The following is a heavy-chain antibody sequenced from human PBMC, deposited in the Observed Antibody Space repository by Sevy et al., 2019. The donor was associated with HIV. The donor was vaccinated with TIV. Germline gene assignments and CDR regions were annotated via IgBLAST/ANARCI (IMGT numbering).Heavy chain of an antibody. CDR3: AKPRGSFYFDY. J-gene: IGHJ4*02. CDR2: ISGSGRYT. D-gene: IGHD3-16*01. CDR1: EFTFSSYA. Sequence: GGSLRLSCAASEFTFSSYAMSWVRQAPGKGLEWVSSISGSGRYTYYADSVEGRFTISRDNSKNTLYVQMNSLRAEDTAVYYCAKPRGSFYFDYWGQGTLVTVSS. V-gene: IGHV3-23*01.